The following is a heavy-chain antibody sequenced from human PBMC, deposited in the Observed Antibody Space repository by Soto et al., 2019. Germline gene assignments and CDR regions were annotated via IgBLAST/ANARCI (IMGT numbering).Heavy chain of an antibody. CDR2: ISSSSSYI. D-gene: IGHD6-13*01. Sequence: GGSLRLSCAASGFTFSSYSMNWVRQAPGKGLEWVSSISSSSSYIYYADSVKGRFPISRDNAKNSLYLQMNSLRAEDTAVYYCARNGKAAGKYYYYYYYMDVWGKGTTVTVSS. CDR1: GFTFSSYS. J-gene: IGHJ6*03. CDR3: ARNGKAAGKYYYYYYYMDV. V-gene: IGHV3-21*01.